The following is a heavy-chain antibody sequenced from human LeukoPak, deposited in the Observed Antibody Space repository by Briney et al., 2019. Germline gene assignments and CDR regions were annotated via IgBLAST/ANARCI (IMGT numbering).Heavy chain of an antibody. V-gene: IGHV4-4*07. CDR3: ARDCGDRGGMGDAFDI. CDR1: GGSISSYY. D-gene: IGHD3-16*01. CDR2: INTSGST. Sequence: SETLSLTCTVSGGSISSYYWSWIRQPPGKALEWIGGINTSGSTNYNPSLKSRVTISVDTSKNQFSLKLSSVTAADTAVYYCARDCGDRGGMGDAFDIWGQGTMVTVSS. J-gene: IGHJ3*02.